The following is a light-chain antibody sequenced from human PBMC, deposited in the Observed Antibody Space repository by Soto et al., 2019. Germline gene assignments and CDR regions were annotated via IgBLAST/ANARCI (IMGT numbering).Light chain of an antibody. J-gene: IGLJ2*01. V-gene: IGLV2-14*01. CDR2: DVS. CDR3: SSYTSSSTRGI. Sequence: QSALTQPASVSGSTGQSITISCTGTSSDVGRYNYVSWYQQHPGKAPKLMIYDVSSRPSGVSNRFSGSKSGNTASLTISGLQAEDEADYYCSSYTSSSTRGIFGGGTKLTVL. CDR1: SSDVGRYNY.